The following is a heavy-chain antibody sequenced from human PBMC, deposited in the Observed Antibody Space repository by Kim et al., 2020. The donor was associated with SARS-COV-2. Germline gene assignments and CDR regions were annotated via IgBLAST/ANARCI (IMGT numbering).Heavy chain of an antibody. J-gene: IGHJ5*02. CDR3: AREGTHSDILTGYPGGASWFGP. D-gene: IGHD3-9*01. CDR2: INPSGGST. V-gene: IGHV1-46*01. Sequence: ASVKVSCKASGYTFTSYYMHWVRQAPGQGLEWMGIINPSGGSTSYAQKFQGRVTMTRDTSTSTAYMELSSLGSEDTAVYYCAREGTHSDILTGYPGGASWFGPWGQGTLVTVSS. CDR1: GYTFTSYY.